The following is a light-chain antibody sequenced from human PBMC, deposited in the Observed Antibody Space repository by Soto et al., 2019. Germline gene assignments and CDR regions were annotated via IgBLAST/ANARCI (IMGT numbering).Light chain of an antibody. CDR1: SSDIGRYKF. CDR3: SSSTNTNTLVI. Sequence: QSALTQPVSVSGSPGQSITISCTGTSSDIGRYKFVSWFQQHPGKAPKLMIFEGTNRPSGVSNRFSGSKSGNTASLTISGLQAEDEAIYFCSSSTNTNTLVIFGGGTKLTVL. CDR2: EGT. V-gene: IGLV2-14*01. J-gene: IGLJ2*01.